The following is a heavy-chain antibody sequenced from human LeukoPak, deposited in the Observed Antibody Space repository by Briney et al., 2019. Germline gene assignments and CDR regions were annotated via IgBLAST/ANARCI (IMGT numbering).Heavy chain of an antibody. Sequence: GGSLRLSCAASGFTFSSYWMSWVRQAPGKGLEWVSSISSSSSYIYYADSVKGRFTISRDNAKNSLYLQMNSLRAEDTAVYYCAREICTSCPIDYWGQGTLVTVSS. V-gene: IGHV3-21*01. CDR3: AREICTSCPIDY. CDR2: ISSSSSYI. D-gene: IGHD2-2*01. CDR1: GFTFSSYW. J-gene: IGHJ4*02.